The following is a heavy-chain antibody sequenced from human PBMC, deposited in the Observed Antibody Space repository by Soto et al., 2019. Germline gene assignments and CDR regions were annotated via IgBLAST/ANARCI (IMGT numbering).Heavy chain of an antibody. D-gene: IGHD3-22*01. Sequence: RASVKVSCKGSGYTFTGYYMHWVRQAPGQGLEWMGWINPNSGGTNYAQKFQGRVTMTRDTSISTAYMELSRLRSDDTAVYYCARGXRPKSITMIVVAPLPHVWGQGTMVTVSS. CDR3: ARGXRPKSITMIVVAPLPHV. V-gene: IGHV1-2*02. CDR2: INPNSGGT. CDR1: GYTFTGYY. J-gene: IGHJ3*01.